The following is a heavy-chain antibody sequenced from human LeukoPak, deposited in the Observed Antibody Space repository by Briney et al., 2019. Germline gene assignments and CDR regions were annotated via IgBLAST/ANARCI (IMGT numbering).Heavy chain of an antibody. Sequence: GESLKISCKRSGYSFTTYWIGWVRPMPGKGLEWMGIIYPGDSDTRYSPSFQGQVSISADKSISTAYLQWSSLKASDSAIYYCARPATTGTLPFEYWGQGTLVTVSS. CDR1: GYSFTTYW. J-gene: IGHJ4*02. D-gene: IGHD1-1*01. CDR3: ARPATTGTLPFEY. CDR2: IYPGDSDT. V-gene: IGHV5-51*01.